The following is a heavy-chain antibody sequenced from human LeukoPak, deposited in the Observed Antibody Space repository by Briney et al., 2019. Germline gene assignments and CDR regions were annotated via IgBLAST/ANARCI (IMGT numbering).Heavy chain of an antibody. CDR2: IYYSGST. D-gene: IGHD3-10*01. V-gene: IGHV4-59*01. CDR1: GGSISSYY. Sequence: SETLSLTCTVSGGSISSYYWSWIRQPPGKGLEWIGYIYYSGSTNYNPSLKSRVTISVDTSKNQFSLKLSSVTAADTAVYYCARNKELWFGDPYYFDYWGQGTLVTVSS. CDR3: ARNKELWFGDPYYFDY. J-gene: IGHJ4*02.